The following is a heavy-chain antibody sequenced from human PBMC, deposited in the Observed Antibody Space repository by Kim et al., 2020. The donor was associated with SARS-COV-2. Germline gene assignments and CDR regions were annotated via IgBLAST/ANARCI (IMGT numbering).Heavy chain of an antibody. V-gene: IGHV3-33*01. Sequence: CYADSVKGRFTISRDNSKNTLYLQMNSRRAEDTAVYYCAREAAAGYGMDVWGQGTTVTVSS. J-gene: IGHJ6*02. D-gene: IGHD6-13*01. CDR3: AREAAAGYGMDV.